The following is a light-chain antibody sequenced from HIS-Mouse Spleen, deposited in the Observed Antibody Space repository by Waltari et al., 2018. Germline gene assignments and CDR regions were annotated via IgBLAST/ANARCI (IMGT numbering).Light chain of an antibody. CDR3: SSYTSSSTWV. J-gene: IGLJ3*02. V-gene: IGLV2-14*01. CDR1: SSDVGGYKY. Sequence: QSALTQPASVSGSPGQSITISCTGTSSDVGGYKYVPWYQQHPGKAPKLRIYKGSNRPPGVSNRFYGSKSGNTASRTTAGLQAEDEADYYCSSYTSSSTWVFGGGTKLTVL. CDR2: KGS.